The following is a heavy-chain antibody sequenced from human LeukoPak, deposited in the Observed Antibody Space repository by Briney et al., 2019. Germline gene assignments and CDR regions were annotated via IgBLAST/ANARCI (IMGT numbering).Heavy chain of an antibody. CDR1: GFTFSSYA. J-gene: IGHJ6*02. V-gene: IGHV3-23*01. CDR3: AKRGGYYGSGSYWPYYYYGMDV. D-gene: IGHD3-10*01. Sequence: GWSLTLSCAASGFTFSSYAMSWVRQAPGKGLEWVSAISGSGGSTYYADSVKGRFTISRDNSKNTLYLQMNSLRAEDTAVYYCAKRGGYYGSGSYWPYYYYGMDVWGQGTTVTVSS. CDR2: ISGSGGST.